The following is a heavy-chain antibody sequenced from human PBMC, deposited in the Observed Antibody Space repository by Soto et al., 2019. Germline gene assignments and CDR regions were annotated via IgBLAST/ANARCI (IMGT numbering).Heavy chain of an antibody. D-gene: IGHD1-26*01. CDR3: VRSAHQRENYYGLDV. V-gene: IGHV1-46*01. CDR2: ISPSGGST. CDR1: GYTFSTYY. Sequence: VKVSCKASGYTFSTYYMHWVRQAPGQGLEWMAIISPSGGSTTYPQKFQGRVTMTRDTSTGTVYMELSSLRPEDTAVYYCVRSAHQRENYYGLDVWGQGTTVTVSS. J-gene: IGHJ6*02.